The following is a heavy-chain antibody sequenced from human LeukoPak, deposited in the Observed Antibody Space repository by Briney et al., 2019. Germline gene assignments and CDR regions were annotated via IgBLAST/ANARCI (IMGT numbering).Heavy chain of an antibody. V-gene: IGHV3-48*01. CDR2: ISSRSTTI. CDR1: GFTFRSYT. CDR3: ARGLID. Sequence: GGSLRLSCAASGFTFRSYTMNWVRQAPGKGLEWVSYISSRSTTIYYAGSVKGRFTTSRDNDKNSLYLQMNSLRVEDTAVYYCARGLIDWGQGTLVTVSS. J-gene: IGHJ4*02.